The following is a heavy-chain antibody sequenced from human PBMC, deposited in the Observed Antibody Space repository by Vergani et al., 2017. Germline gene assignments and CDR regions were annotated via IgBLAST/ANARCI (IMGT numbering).Heavy chain of an antibody. D-gene: IGHD3-22*01. CDR1: GFTFSSYA. CDR2: ISGSGGST. Sequence: EVQLLESGGGLVQPGGSLRLSCAASGFTFSSYAMSWVRQAPGKGLEWVSAISGSGGSTYYADSVKGRFTISRDNSNNTRYLQMNSLRAEDTAVYYCAKDSGRSTGYYDSSGYYYPPSYYFDYWGQGTLVTVSS. J-gene: IGHJ4*02. V-gene: IGHV3-23*01. CDR3: AKDSGRSTGYYDSSGYYYPPSYYFDY.